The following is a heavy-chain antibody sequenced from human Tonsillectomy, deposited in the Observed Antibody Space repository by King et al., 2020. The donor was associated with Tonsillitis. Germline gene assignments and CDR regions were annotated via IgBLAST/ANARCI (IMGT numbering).Heavy chain of an antibody. Sequence: QLQESGPGLVKPSETLSLTCTVSGGSISSYYWSWIRQPPGKGLEWIGYIYYSGSTNYNPSLKSRVTISVDTSKNQFSLKLSSVTAADTAVYYCARGPYYYGSGSYYTPDGMDVWGQGTTVTVSS. CDR2: IYYSGST. J-gene: IGHJ6*02. D-gene: IGHD3-10*01. V-gene: IGHV4-59*01. CDR3: ARGPYYYGSGSYYTPDGMDV. CDR1: GGSISSYY.